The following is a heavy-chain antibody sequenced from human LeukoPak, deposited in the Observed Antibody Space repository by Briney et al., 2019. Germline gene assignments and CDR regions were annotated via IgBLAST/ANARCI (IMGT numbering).Heavy chain of an antibody. CDR1: GFTFSSFW. J-gene: IGHJ3*02. D-gene: IGHD1-14*01. Sequence: RGSLKLSCAASGFTFSSFWMSWVRQAPGKGLEWVANIKQDGTEKYFVDSVKGRFTISRDNAKSSLYLQMNSLRAEDTAVYYCANLEPVPGGGAFDIWGQGTMVTVSS. CDR3: ANLEPVPGGGAFDI. V-gene: IGHV3-7*01. CDR2: IKQDGTEK.